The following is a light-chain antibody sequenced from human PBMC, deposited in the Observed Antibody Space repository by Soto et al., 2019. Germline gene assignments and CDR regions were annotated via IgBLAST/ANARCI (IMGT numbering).Light chain of an antibody. Sequence: EIVMTHSPATLSVSPGERATLSCRASQSVSNNLAWYQQKPGQAPRLLIYGTSNRATGIPDRFSGSGSGTDFTLTIRRLEPEDFAMYFCQQYDNSPFTFGPGTKVDIK. CDR2: GTS. CDR3: QQYDNSPFT. CDR1: QSVSNN. V-gene: IGKV3D-15*02. J-gene: IGKJ3*01.